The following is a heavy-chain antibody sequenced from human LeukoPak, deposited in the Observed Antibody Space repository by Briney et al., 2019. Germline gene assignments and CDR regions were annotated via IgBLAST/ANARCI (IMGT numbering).Heavy chain of an antibody. V-gene: IGHV3-66*02. D-gene: IGHD2-15*01. J-gene: IGHJ6*02. CDR2: IYSGGST. CDR3: ARSFDCSGGSCRPYYYGMDV. CDR1: GFTVSSNY. Sequence: GGSLRLSCAASGFTVSSNYMSWVRQAPGKGLEWVSVIYSGGSTYYADSVKGRFTISRDNSKNTLYLQMNSLRAEDTAVYYCARSFDCSGGSCRPYYYGMDVWGQGTTVTVSS.